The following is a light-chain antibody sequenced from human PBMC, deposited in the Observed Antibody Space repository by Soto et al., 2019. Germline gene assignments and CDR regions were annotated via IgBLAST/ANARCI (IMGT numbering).Light chain of an antibody. CDR2: KAS. Sequence: DIQMTQSPSTLSASVGDRVTSTCRASQSISSWLAWYQQKPGQAPKLLMYKASSLESGVPSRFSGSGSGTEFTLTISSLQPDDSATYYCQQYESSSITFGQGTRLEIK. CDR3: QQYESSSIT. CDR1: QSISSW. V-gene: IGKV1-5*03. J-gene: IGKJ5*01.